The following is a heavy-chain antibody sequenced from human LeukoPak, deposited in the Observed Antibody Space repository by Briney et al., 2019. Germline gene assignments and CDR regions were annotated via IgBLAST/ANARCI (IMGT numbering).Heavy chain of an antibody. D-gene: IGHD6-19*01. CDR3: AKDSQWLVRLAEYFQH. CDR2: ISWDCGST. J-gene: IGHJ1*01. Sequence: GGSLRLSCAVSGFTFDDYAMHWVSQAPAKGREWVSLISWDCGSTYYADSVKGRFTISRDNSKNSLYLQMNSLRTEDTALYYCAKDSQWLVRLAEYFQHWGQGTLVTVSS. CDR1: GFTFDDYA. V-gene: IGHV3-43*02.